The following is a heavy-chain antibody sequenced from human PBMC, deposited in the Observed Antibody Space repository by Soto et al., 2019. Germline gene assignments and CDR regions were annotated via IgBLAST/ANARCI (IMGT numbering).Heavy chain of an antibody. CDR1: GYTLTELS. CDR2: FDPEDGET. Sequence: ASVKVSCKVSGYTLTELSMHWGRQAPGKGLEWMGGFDPEDGETIYAQKFQGRVTMTEDTSTDTAYMELSSLRSEDTAVYYCATEYDCSGYLPWGAFYIWGQGTMVTVSS. D-gene: IGHD3-22*01. J-gene: IGHJ3*02. V-gene: IGHV1-24*01. CDR3: ATEYDCSGYLPWGAFYI.